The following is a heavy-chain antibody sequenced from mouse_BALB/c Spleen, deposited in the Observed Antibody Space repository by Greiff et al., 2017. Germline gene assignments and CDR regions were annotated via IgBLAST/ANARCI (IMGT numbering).Heavy chain of an antibody. V-gene: IGHV1S81*02. CDR2: INPSNGRT. D-gene: IGHD1-1*01. Sequence: QVHVKQPGAELVKPGASVKLSCKASGYTFTSYWMHWVKQRPGQGLEWIGEINPSNGRTNYNEKFKSKATLTVDKSSSTAYMQLSSLTSEDSAVYYCARRITTSAYWGQGTLVTVSA. J-gene: IGHJ3*01. CDR1: GYTFTSYW. CDR3: ARRITTSAY.